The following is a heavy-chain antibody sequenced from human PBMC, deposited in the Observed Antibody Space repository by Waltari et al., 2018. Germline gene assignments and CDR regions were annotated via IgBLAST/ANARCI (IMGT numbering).Heavy chain of an antibody. CDR3: ARVQYADFSYHFDY. V-gene: IGHV4-30-2*01. J-gene: IGHJ4*02. CDR2: IYDSGST. D-gene: IGHD2-8*01. CDR1: GGSLSGGTYS. Sequence: QLQLQESGSGLVKPSETLSLTCVVSGGSLSGGTYSWNWIRQPPGKGLEWIGLIYDSGSTYYNPSLKSLLTMSVDMSKNQFSLKLTSATAADTGIYYCARVQYADFSYHFDYWGRGTLVTVSS.